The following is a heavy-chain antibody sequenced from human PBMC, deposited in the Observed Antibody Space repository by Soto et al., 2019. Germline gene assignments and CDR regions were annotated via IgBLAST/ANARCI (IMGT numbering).Heavy chain of an antibody. V-gene: IGHV1-46*01. Sequence: ASVKVSCKASGYTFTSYGISCVRQTPGQGLEWMGVINPSGGGTTSAQKFQGRVTMTRDTSTSTVYMELSSLRSEDTAVYFCARLNIAAAGQTEYDYWGQGTLVTVSS. J-gene: IGHJ4*02. CDR2: INPSGGGT. CDR1: GYTFTSYG. CDR3: ARLNIAAAGQTEYDY. D-gene: IGHD6-13*01.